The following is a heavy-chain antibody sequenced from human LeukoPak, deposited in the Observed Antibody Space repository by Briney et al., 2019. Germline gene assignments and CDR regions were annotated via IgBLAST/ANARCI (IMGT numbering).Heavy chain of an antibody. CDR3: ARVFGGYYFDY. D-gene: IGHD4-23*01. CDR1: VGSIRSSY. J-gene: IGHJ4*02. CDR2: MYYSGSP. Sequence: SETLSLTCTVPVGSIRSSYWSCMRQPPGEGLELIGYMYYSGSPNYNQSLKSRVTISVDTSKNQVYLKLSSVTAADTAVYYCARVFGGYYFDYWGQGTLVTVSS. V-gene: IGHV4-59*08.